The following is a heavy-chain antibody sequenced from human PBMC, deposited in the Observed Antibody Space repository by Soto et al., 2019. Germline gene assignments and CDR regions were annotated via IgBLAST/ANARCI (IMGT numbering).Heavy chain of an antibody. V-gene: IGHV3-30-3*01. Sequence: VQLVESGGGVVQPGRSLRLSCAASGFTFSSYAMHWVRQAPGKGLEWVAVISYDGSNKYYADSVKGRFTISRDNSKNTLYLQMNSLRAEDTAVYYCARGPYYYYFDYWGQGTLVTVSS. CDR3: ARGPYYYYFDY. CDR1: GFTFSSYA. CDR2: ISYDGSNK. D-gene: IGHD3-10*01. J-gene: IGHJ4*02.